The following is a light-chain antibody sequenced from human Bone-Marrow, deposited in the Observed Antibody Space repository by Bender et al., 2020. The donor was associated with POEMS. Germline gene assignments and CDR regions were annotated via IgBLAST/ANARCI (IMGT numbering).Light chain of an antibody. Sequence: QSVLTQPPSASGTPGQWVTISCSGGSSNIGAHAVNWYQHLPGTAPKLLIYSSHRRPSEVPDRFSGSRSGTSASLAISGLQSEDEADYYCAVWDDSLSGWVFGGGTKLTVL. J-gene: IGLJ3*02. CDR1: SSNIGAHA. CDR3: AVWDDSLSGWV. V-gene: IGLV1-44*01. CDR2: SSH.